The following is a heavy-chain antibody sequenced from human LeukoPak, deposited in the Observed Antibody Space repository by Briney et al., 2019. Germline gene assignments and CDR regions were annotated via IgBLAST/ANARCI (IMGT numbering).Heavy chain of an antibody. CDR1: GGSISSSSYY. CDR3: ARDLSILTMVRGVIGWFDP. V-gene: IGHV4-39*07. D-gene: IGHD3-10*01. CDR2: IYYSGST. Sequence: PSETLSLTCTVSGGSISSSSYYWGWIRQPPGKGLEWIGSIYYSGSTYYNPSLKSRVTISVDTSKNQFSLKLSSVTAADTAVYYCARDLSILTMVRGVIGWFDPWGQGTLVTVSS. J-gene: IGHJ5*02.